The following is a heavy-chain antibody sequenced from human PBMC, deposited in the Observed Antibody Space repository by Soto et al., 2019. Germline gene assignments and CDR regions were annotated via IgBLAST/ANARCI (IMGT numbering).Heavy chain of an antibody. CDR1: GFTFSSYW. J-gene: IGHJ4*02. V-gene: IGHV3-74*01. CDR3: ASPPGYSYGYFDY. D-gene: IGHD5-18*01. CDR2: ITSDGST. Sequence: GGSLRLSCTASGFTFSSYWVHWVRQAPGKGLVWVSLITSDGSTNYAGSVKGRFTISRDNAKNTVYLQLNSLRAEDTAVYYCASPPGYSYGYFDYWGQGTLVTVSS.